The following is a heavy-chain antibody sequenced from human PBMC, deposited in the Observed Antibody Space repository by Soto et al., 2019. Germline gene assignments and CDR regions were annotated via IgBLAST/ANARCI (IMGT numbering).Heavy chain of an antibody. CDR1: GFTFTSSA. CDR3: AASPLNYYSTDYYYYGMDV. Sequence: GASVKVSCKASGFTFTSSAVQCVRQARGQRLEWIGWIVVGSGNTNYAQKFQERVTITRDMSTSTAYMELSSLRSEDTAVYYCAASPLNYYSTDYYYYGMDVWGQGTTVTVSS. J-gene: IGHJ6*02. V-gene: IGHV1-58*01. D-gene: IGHD3-3*01. CDR2: IVVGSGNT.